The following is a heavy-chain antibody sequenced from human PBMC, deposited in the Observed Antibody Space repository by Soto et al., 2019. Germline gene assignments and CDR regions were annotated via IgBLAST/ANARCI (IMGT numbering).Heavy chain of an antibody. V-gene: IGHV4-34*01. D-gene: IGHD3-9*01. CDR1: GWSFSGYY. CDR2: INHSGST. Sequence: PSETLSLTCAVYGWSFSGYYWSWIRQPPGKGLEWIGEINHSGSTNYNPSLKSRATISVDTSKNQFSLKLSSVTAADTAVYYCARTGEIRYSLQGFDYWGQGTLVTVSS. CDR3: ARTGEIRYSLQGFDY. J-gene: IGHJ4*02.